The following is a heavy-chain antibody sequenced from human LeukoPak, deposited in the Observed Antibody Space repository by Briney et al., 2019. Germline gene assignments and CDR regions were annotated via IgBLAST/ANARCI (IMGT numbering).Heavy chain of an antibody. CDR2: IYYSGST. D-gene: IGHD2-2*01. J-gene: IGHJ4*02. Sequence: SETLSLTCTVSGGSISSSSYCWGWIRQPPGKGLEWIGSIYYSGSTYYNPSLKSRVTISVDTSKDQFSLKLSSVTAADTAVYYCARLMLGYCSSTSCSADYPSDYWGQGTLVTVSS. CDR1: GGSISSSSYC. CDR3: ARLMLGYCSSTSCSADYPSDY. V-gene: IGHV4-39*01.